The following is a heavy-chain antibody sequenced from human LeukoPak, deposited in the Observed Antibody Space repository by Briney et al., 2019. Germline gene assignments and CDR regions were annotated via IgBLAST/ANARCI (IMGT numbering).Heavy chain of an antibody. CDR3: ARDRRYGGNSLYYFDY. D-gene: IGHD4-23*01. J-gene: IGHJ4*02. CDR2: IKQDGSEK. CDR1: GFTFSSYW. V-gene: IGHV3-7*01. Sequence: GGSLRLSCAASGFTFSSYWMTWFRQAPGKGLEWVANIKQDGSEKYYVDSVKGRFTISRDNAKNSLYLQMNSLRAEDTAVYYCARDRRYGGNSLYYFDYWGQGTLVTVSS.